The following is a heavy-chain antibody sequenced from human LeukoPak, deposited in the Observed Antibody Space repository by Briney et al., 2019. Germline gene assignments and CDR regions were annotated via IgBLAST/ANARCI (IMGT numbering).Heavy chain of an antibody. Sequence: ASVKVSCKVSGYTLTELSMHWVRQAPGKGLEWMGGFDPEYGKIIYAQKFQGRVTMTEDTSTDTASMELSSLRSEDTAVYYCATDLFNYYYDSTQPSGYWGQGTLVTVSS. CDR3: ATDLFNYYYDSTQPSGY. D-gene: IGHD3-22*01. V-gene: IGHV1-24*01. CDR2: FDPEYGKI. J-gene: IGHJ4*02. CDR1: GYTLTELS.